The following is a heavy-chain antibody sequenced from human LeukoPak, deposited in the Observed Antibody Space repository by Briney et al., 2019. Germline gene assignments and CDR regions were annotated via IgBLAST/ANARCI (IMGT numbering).Heavy chain of an antibody. J-gene: IGHJ4*02. Sequence: GGSLRLSCAASGFTFSSYAMHWVRQAPGKGLEWVAVISYDGSNKYYADSVKGRFTISRDNSKNTLYLQMNSLRAEDTAVYYCSVVVVAAADYWGQGTLVTVSS. D-gene: IGHD2-15*01. CDR3: SVVVVAAADY. V-gene: IGHV3-30*04. CDR2: ISYDGSNK. CDR1: GFTFSSYA.